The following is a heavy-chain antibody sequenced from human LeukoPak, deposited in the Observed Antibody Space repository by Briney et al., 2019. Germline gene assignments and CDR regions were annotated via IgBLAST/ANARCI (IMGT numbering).Heavy chain of an antibody. CDR1: GGPLTSYY. CDR2: INYSGNT. Sequence: KPSETLSLTCAVSGGPLTSYYWTWIRQPPGKGLQWIGYINYSGNTNYNPSLTGRVTVSVDTSKNQISLKLSSVTAADTAVYYCARHGYDTGNYQAHFDYWGQGTLVTVSS. CDR3: ARHGYDTGNYQAHFDY. D-gene: IGHD3-9*01. V-gene: IGHV4-59*08. J-gene: IGHJ4*02.